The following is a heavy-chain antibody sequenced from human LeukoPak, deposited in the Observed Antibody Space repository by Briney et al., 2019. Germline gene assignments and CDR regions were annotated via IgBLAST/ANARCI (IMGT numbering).Heavy chain of an antibody. CDR2: IWYDGSNK. CDR3: ARDGDYDILAGYFDY. Sequence: GGSLRLSCAASGFTFSGHNMNWVRQAPGKGLEWVAVIWYDGSNKYYADSVKGRFTISRDNSKNTLYLQMNSLRAEDTAVYYCARDGDYDILAGYFDYWGQGTLVTVSS. J-gene: IGHJ4*02. V-gene: IGHV3-33*08. CDR1: GFTFSGHN. D-gene: IGHD3-9*01.